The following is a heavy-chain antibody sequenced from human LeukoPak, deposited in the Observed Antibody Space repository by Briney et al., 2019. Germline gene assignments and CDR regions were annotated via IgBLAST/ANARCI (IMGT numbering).Heavy chain of an antibody. Sequence: SETLSLTCTVSGGSINSSPYYWGWIRQPPGKGLEWIGNVYYSGTTYYNPSLKSRVTISVDTSKNQFSLELSSVTAADTAVYYCARRSVATITFDYWGQGTLVTVSS. CDR2: VYYSGTT. CDR3: ARRSVATITFDY. V-gene: IGHV4-39*01. D-gene: IGHD5-12*01. CDR1: GGSINSSPYY. J-gene: IGHJ4*02.